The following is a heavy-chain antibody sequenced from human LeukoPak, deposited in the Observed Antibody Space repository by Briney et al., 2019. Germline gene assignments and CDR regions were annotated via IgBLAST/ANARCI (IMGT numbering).Heavy chain of an antibody. D-gene: IGHD2-15*01. Sequence: ASVKVSCKASGYTFTSYGISWVRQAPGQGLEWMGWMNPNSGNTGYAQKFQGRVTITRNTSISTAYMELSSLRSEDTAVYYCARGPWWHYFDYWGQGTLVTVSS. CDR1: GYTFTSYG. V-gene: IGHV1-8*03. CDR2: MNPNSGNT. J-gene: IGHJ4*02. CDR3: ARGPWWHYFDY.